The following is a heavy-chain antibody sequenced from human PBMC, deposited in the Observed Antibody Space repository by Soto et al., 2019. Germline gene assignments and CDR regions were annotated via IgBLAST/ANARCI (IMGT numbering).Heavy chain of an antibody. Sequence: QITLKESGPTLVKPTQTLTLTCTFSGFSLSTSGVGVGWIRQPPGKALEWLALIYWDDAKHYSPSLKSRLTITKAKSKNQVVLTMTNMDPVDTATYYWAQKGGGDRILDYWGQGTLVTVSS. CDR1: GFSLSTSGVG. V-gene: IGHV2-5*02. CDR2: IYWDDAK. D-gene: IGHD3-16*01. CDR3: AQKGGGDRILDY. J-gene: IGHJ4*02.